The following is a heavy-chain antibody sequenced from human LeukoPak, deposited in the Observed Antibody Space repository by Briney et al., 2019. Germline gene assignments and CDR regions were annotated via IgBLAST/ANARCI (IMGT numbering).Heavy chain of an antibody. CDR2: IVVGSGNT. CDR3: ARDLRDDWFDAHWFDP. Sequence: ASVKVSCKASGFTFTSSAVQWVRQARGQRLEWIGWIVVGSGNTNYAQKFQERVTITRDMSTSTAYMELSSLRSEDTAVYYCARDLRDDWFDAHWFDPWGQGTLVTVSS. D-gene: IGHD3-9*01. CDR1: GFTFTSSA. V-gene: IGHV1-58*01. J-gene: IGHJ5*02.